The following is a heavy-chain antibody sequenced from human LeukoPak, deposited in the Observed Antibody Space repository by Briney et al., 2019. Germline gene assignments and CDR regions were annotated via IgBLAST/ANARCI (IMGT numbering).Heavy chain of an antibody. CDR1: GLTFSSYG. D-gene: IGHD3-22*01. V-gene: IGHV3-23*01. J-gene: IGHJ4*02. CDR3: AKTNGYYSD. CDR2: ISGSGGTT. Sequence: GGSLRLSCAASGLTFSSYGMNWVRQAPGKGLEWVSGISGSGGTTYYADSVKGRFTISRDNSKNSLSLQVSSLRAEDTAVYYCAKTNGYYSDWGQGTLVTVSS.